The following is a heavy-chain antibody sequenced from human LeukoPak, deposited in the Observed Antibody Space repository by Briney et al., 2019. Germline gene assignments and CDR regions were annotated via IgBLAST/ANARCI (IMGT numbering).Heavy chain of an antibody. D-gene: IGHD5-12*01. CDR3: ARSPSPRGYGGYDSYFDY. CDR1: GGSINSDTYY. Sequence: PSETLSLTCTVSGGSINSDTYYWIWIRQHPGKGLEWIGYIYYSGSTYYNPSLRSRVTISVDTSKNHFSLKLSSVTAADTAVYYCARSPSPRGYGGYDSYFDYWGQGTLVTVSS. CDR2: IYYSGST. V-gene: IGHV4-31*03. J-gene: IGHJ4*02.